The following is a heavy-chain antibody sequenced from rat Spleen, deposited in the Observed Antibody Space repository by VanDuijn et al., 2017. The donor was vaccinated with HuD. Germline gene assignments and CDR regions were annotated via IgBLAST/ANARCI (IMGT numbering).Heavy chain of an antibody. D-gene: IGHD3-2*01. CDR3: ARPAALGYYFDY. CDR2: ISYDGSST. CDR1: GFTFSDYY. Sequence: EVQLVESDGGLVQPGRSLKLSCAASGFTFSDYYMAWVRQAPTKGLEWVATISYDGSSTYYRDSGKGRFTISRDNAKSTLYLQMDSLRSEATATYYGARPAALGYYFDYWGQGVMVTVSS. V-gene: IGHV5-29*01. J-gene: IGHJ2*01.